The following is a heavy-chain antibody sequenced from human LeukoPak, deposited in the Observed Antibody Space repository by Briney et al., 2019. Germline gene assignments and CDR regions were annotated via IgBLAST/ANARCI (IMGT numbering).Heavy chain of an antibody. CDR1: GFTFSTYN. Sequence: GGSLRLSCAASGFTFSTYNMNWVRQAPGKGLEWVSSISGTGSSTYYTDSVKGRFTISRDNAKNSLYLQMNSLRAEDTAVYYCARDPPGGVLDYWGQGTLVTVSS. D-gene: IGHD3-16*01. CDR3: ARDPPGGVLDY. V-gene: IGHV3-48*01. J-gene: IGHJ4*02. CDR2: ISGTGSST.